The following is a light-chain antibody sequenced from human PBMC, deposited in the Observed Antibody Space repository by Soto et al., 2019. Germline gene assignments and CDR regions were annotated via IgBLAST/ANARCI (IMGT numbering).Light chain of an antibody. J-gene: IGLJ2*01. CDR1: SSNIGAGYD. Sequence: QSVLTQPPSVSGAPGQRVTISCPGSSSNIGAGYDVHWYQQLPGTAPKLLIYGNSNRPSGVPDRFSGSKSGTSASLAITGLQAEDEADYDCQSYDSSRSAVVFGGGTKVTVL. CDR3: QSYDSSRSAVV. CDR2: GNS. V-gene: IGLV1-40*01.